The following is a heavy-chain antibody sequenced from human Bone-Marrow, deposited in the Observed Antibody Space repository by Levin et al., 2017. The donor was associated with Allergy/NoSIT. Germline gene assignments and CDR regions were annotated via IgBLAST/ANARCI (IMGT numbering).Heavy chain of an antibody. D-gene: IGHD5-18*01. V-gene: IGHV1-18*01. CDR3: AAVSRGYTYAPLG. CDR2: ISTHNGNT. J-gene: IGHJ4*02. Sequence: GASVKVSCKASGYTFFSYGITWVRQAPGQGLEWMGWISTHNGNTNYAQKLQGRVTMTTDTSTSTAYMELRSLRSDDTAVYYCAAVSRGYTYAPLGWGQGTQVTVSS. CDR1: GYTFFSYG.